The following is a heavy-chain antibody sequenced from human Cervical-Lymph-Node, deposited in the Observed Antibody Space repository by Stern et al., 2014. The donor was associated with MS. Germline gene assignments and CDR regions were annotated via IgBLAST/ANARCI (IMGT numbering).Heavy chain of an antibody. D-gene: IGHD6-19*01. J-gene: IGHJ4*02. Sequence: VQLEESGPGLVKPSETLSLTCTVSGGSIGRSSYYWGWIRQPPGKGLEWIGNIFYTGSTFYDPSLKSRVPISVDTSNNHFSPRLTSVTAADTAVYYCARGAGVFDSWGQGTLVTVSP. CDR2: IFYTGST. CDR3: ARGAGVFDS. V-gene: IGHV4-39*02. CDR1: GGSIGRSSYY.